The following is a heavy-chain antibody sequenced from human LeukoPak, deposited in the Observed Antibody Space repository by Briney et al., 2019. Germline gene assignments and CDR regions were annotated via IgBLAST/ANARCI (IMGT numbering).Heavy chain of an antibody. J-gene: IGHJ4*02. CDR1: GESFSGYY. V-gene: IGHV4-34*01. D-gene: IGHD6-19*01. CDR2: INHSGSI. Sequence: KPSETLSLTCAVYGESFSGYYWSWIRQPPGKGLEWIGEINHSGSINYNPSLKSRVTISVDTSKNEFSLKLSSVTAADTAVYYCARVAVAFDYWGQGTLVTVSS. CDR3: ARVAVAFDY.